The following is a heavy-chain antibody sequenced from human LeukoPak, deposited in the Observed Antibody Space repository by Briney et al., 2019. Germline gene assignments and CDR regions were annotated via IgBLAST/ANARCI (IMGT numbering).Heavy chain of an antibody. D-gene: IGHD3-22*01. CDR3: ARSIIPYYNDSSGYFYDAFGI. Sequence: ASVKVSCKASGYTFTSYGISWVRQAPGQGLEWMGWISAYNGNTNYAQKLQGRVTMTTDTSTSTAYMELRSLRSDDTAVYYCARSIIPYYNDSSGYFYDAFGIWGQGTMVTVSS. CDR1: GYTFTSYG. V-gene: IGHV1-18*01. CDR2: ISAYNGNT. J-gene: IGHJ3*02.